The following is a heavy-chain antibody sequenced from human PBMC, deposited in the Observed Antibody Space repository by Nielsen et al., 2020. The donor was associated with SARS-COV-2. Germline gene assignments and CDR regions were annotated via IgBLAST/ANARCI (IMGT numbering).Heavy chain of an antibody. D-gene: IGHD3-10*01. J-gene: IGHJ5*02. CDR2: MNPNSGNT. CDR1: GYTFTGYD. V-gene: IGHV1-8*01. CDR3: ARGRGVRGLRHDNWFDP. Sequence: ASVKVSCKASGYTFTGYDINWVRQATGQGLEWMGWMNPNSGNTGYAQKFQGRVTMTRNTSISTAYMELSSLRSEDTAVYYCARGRGVRGLRHDNWFDPWGQGTLVTVSS.